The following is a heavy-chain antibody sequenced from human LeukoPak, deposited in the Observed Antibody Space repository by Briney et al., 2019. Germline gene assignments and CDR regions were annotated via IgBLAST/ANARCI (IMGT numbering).Heavy chain of an antibody. J-gene: IGHJ4*02. Sequence: SVKVSCKASGGTFSNYAISWVRQAPGQGLEWMGGIIPMFGAANYAQKFQGRVTIIADKSTSTAYMELSSLKSEDTAVYYCARDVLDYYDRSDYVTWGQGTLVTVSS. CDR2: IIPMFGAA. CDR1: GGTFSNYA. V-gene: IGHV1-69*06. CDR3: ARDVLDYYDRSDYVT. D-gene: IGHD3-22*01.